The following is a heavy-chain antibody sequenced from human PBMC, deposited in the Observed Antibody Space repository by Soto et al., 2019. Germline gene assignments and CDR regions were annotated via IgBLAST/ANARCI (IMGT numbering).Heavy chain of an antibody. J-gene: IGHJ3*02. D-gene: IGHD3-9*01. CDR2: MNPNSGNT. CDR1: GYTFTSYD. V-gene: IGHV1-8*01. CDR3: ARPQTTYYDILTGYSWDDAFDI. Sequence: QVQLVQSGAEVKKPGASVKVSCKASGYTFTSYDINWVRQATGQGLEWMGWMNPNSGNTGYAQKFQGRVTMTRNTSISTAYMELSSLRSEDTAVYCCARPQTTYYDILTGYSWDDAFDIWGQGTMVTVSS.